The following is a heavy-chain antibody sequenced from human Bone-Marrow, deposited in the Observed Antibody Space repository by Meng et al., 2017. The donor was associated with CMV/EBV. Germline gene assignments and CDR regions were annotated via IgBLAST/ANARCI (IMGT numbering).Heavy chain of an antibody. V-gene: IGHV3-49*04. J-gene: IGHJ3*02. CDR1: GFTFGDYS. Sequence: GESLKISCSAFGFTFGDYSVTWVRQAPGKGLEWVDFIRKKLFGETTEYAASVKGRFTISRDDSKSTAYLHVDSLRIEDTAVYYCTIGSRDGYVPAAFDIWGQGTMVTVSS. D-gene: IGHD5-24*01. CDR3: TIGSRDGYVPAAFDI. CDR2: IRKKLFGETT.